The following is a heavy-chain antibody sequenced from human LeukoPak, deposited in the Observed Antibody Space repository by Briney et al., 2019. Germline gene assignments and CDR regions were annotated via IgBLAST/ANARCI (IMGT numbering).Heavy chain of an antibody. J-gene: IGHJ4*02. CDR1: GGSFSGYY. Sequence: SETLSLTCAVYGGSFSGYYWSWIRQPPGKGLEWIGEINHSGSTNYNPSLKSRVTISVDTSKNQFSLKLSSVTAADTAVYYCARVPKYYYDSSGHYPRDYWGQGTLVTASS. CDR3: ARVPKYYYDSSGHYPRDY. V-gene: IGHV4-34*01. D-gene: IGHD3-22*01. CDR2: INHSGST.